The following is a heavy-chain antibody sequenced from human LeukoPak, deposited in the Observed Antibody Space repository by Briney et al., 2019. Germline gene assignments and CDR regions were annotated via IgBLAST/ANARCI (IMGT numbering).Heavy chain of an antibody. CDR1: GFTFDDYA. J-gene: IGHJ4*02. Sequence: GGSLRLSCAASGFTFDDYAMHWVRQVPGEGLEWVSRLSWNSGSIDYADSVKGRFTISRDNARNSLYLQMNSLRDEDTAVYYCARDRVGYPKYYFDYWGQGTLVTVSS. CDR3: ARDRVGYPKYYFDY. D-gene: IGHD5-12*01. V-gene: IGHV3-9*01. CDR2: LSWNSGSI.